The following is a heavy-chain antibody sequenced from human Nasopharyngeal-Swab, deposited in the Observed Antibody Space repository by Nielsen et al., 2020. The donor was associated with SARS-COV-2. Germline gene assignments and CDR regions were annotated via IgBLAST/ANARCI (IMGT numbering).Heavy chain of an antibody. CDR1: GFTFSSYA. D-gene: IGHD3-10*01. J-gene: IGHJ4*02. Sequence: GGSLRLSFAASGFTFSSYAMSWVRQAPGKGLERVSAISGSGGSTYYADSVKGRFTISRDNSKNSLYLQMNSLRAEDTAVYYCARAAPGSGSSSDYWGQGTLVTVSS. CDR2: ISGSGGST. CDR3: ARAAPGSGSSSDY. V-gene: IGHV3-23*01.